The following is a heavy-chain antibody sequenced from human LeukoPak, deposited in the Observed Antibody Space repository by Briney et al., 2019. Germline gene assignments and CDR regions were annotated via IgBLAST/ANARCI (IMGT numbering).Heavy chain of an antibody. D-gene: IGHD3-10*01. V-gene: IGHV1-8*01. CDR1: GYTFTSYD. CDR3: ARPGVWENYYYYGMDV. CDR2: MNPNSGNT. Sequence: ASVKVSCTASGYTFTSYDINWVRQATGQGLEWMGWMNPNSGNTGYAQKFQGRVTMTRNTSISTAYMELSSLRSEDTAVYYCARPGVWENYYYYGMDVWGQGTTVTVSS. J-gene: IGHJ6*02.